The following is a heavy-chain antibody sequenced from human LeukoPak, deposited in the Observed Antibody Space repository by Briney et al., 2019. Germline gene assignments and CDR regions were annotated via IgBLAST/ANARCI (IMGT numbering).Heavy chain of an antibody. CDR3: ARDYIAVAGASAFDI. CDR1: GFSFSPYT. Sequence: PGGSLRLSCAASGFSFSPYTMNWVRQAPGKGLEWVSSINYSGTYISYAESVKGRFTISRDSAKNSLYLQMNSLRAEDTAVYFCARDYIAVAGASAFDIWGQGTIVTVSS. V-gene: IGHV3-21*01. D-gene: IGHD6-19*01. J-gene: IGHJ3*02. CDR2: INYSGTYI.